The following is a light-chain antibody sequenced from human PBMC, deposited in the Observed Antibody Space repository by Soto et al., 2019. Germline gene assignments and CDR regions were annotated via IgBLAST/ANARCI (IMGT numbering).Light chain of an antibody. CDR2: DVT. CDR3: CSYAGTNNV. J-gene: IGLJ1*01. V-gene: IGLV2-8*01. CDR1: SSDVGGYNY. Sequence: QSVLTQPPSASGSPGQSVTISCTGTSSDVGGYNYVSWYQQHPGKAPKLIIFDVTERPSGVPDRFSGSKSGNTASLTVSGLQPEDEADYYCCSYAGTNNVFGTGTKAPS.